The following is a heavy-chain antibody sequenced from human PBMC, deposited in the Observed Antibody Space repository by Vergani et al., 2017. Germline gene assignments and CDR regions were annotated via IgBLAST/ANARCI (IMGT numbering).Heavy chain of an antibody. CDR1: GGTFSSYA. D-gene: IGHD2-15*01. CDR3: ARALNNYCSGGSCYSGSYYYYCMDV. J-gene: IGHJ6*02. V-gene: IGHV1-69*01. Sequence: QVQLVQSGAEVKKPGSSVKVSCKASGGTFSSYAISWVRQAPGQGLEWMGGIIPIFGTANYAQKFQGRVTITADESTSTAYMELSSLRSEDTAVYYCARALNNYCSGGSCYSGSYYYYCMDVWGQGTTVTVSS. CDR2: IIPIFGTA.